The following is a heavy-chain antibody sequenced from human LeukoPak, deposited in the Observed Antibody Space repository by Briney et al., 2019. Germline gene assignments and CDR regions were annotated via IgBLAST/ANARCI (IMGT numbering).Heavy chain of an antibody. V-gene: IGHV5-51*01. CDR1: GYSFTNYW. Sequence: GESLKISCKGSGYSFTNYWIGWVRQMPGKGLEWMGIIYPGDSDTRYSPSFQGQVTISADKSISTAYLQWSSLKASDTAMYYCARAHYDILTGYYFDYWGQGTLVTVSS. J-gene: IGHJ4*02. CDR2: IYPGDSDT. D-gene: IGHD3-9*01. CDR3: ARAHYDILTGYYFDY.